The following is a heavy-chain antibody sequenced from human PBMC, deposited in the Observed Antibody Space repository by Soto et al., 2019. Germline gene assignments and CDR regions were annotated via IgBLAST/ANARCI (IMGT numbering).Heavy chain of an antibody. V-gene: IGHV3-74*01. D-gene: IGHD2-21*02. CDR2: IQSDGSSP. CDR3: ARGGDPDY. J-gene: IGHJ4*02. Sequence: EVQLVESGGGLVQPGGSLRLSCVASGFTFNYYWMHWVRQAPGKGLVWVSRIQSDGSSPDYVDSVKGRFTISRDNAKNTLYLSMNNLRAEATTVYYCARGGDPDYWGQGTLVTVSS. CDR1: GFTFNYYW.